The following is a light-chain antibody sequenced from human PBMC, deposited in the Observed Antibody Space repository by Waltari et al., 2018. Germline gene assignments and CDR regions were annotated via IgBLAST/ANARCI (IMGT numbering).Light chain of an antibody. CDR3: QHRGNWPLS. CDR2: DAF. J-gene: IGKJ4*01. CDR1: QSVSSY. Sequence: EIVLTQSPATLSLSPGERATLSCRASQSVSSYLAWYQHKPGQAPRLLIYDAFNRATGIPARFSGSGSGTDFTLTISSLEPEDFAVYYCQHRGNWPLSFGGGTKVEI. V-gene: IGKV3-11*01.